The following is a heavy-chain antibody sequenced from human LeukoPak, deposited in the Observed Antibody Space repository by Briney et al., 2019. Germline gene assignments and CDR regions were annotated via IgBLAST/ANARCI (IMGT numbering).Heavy chain of an antibody. J-gene: IGHJ6*03. Sequence: SVKVSCKASGGTFSSYAISWVRQAPGQGLEWMGGIIPIFGTANYAQKFQGRVTITADESTSTAYMELSSLRSEDTAVYCCAYHGSSSSQGPLRGYYYYYMDVWGKGTTVTVSS. V-gene: IGHV1-69*13. CDR1: GGTFSSYA. CDR3: AYHGSSSSQGPLRGYYYYYMDV. D-gene: IGHD6-6*01. CDR2: IIPIFGTA.